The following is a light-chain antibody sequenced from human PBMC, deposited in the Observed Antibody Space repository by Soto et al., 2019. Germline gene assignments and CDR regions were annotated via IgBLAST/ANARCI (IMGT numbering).Light chain of an antibody. J-gene: IGKJ4*01. CDR1: QGISSA. CDR3: QQFNSYPF. CDR2: DAS. V-gene: IGKV1-13*02. Sequence: AIQLTQSPSSLSASVGDRVTITCRASQGISSALAWYQQKPGKAPKLLIYDASSLESGVPSRFSGSGSGTDFTLTFSSLQPEDFATYYCQQFNSYPFFGGGAKVEIK.